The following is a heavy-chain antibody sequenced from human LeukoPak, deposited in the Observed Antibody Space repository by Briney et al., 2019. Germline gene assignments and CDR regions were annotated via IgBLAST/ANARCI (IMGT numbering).Heavy chain of an antibody. CDR1: GFTFSSYG. J-gene: IGHJ4*02. V-gene: IGHV3-30*02. D-gene: IGHD4-17*01. Sequence: PGGSLRLSCAASGFTFSSYGMHWVRQAPGKGLEWVAFIRYDGSNKYYADSVKGRFTISRGNSKNTLYLQMNSLRAEDTAVYYCAKVGMTTVTTRIYYFDYWGQGTLVTVSS. CDR2: IRYDGSNK. CDR3: AKVGMTTVTTRIYYFDY.